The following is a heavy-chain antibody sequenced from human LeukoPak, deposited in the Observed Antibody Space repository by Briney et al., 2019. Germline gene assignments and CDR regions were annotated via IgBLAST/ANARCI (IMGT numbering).Heavy chain of an antibody. CDR3: ARGGGAELFDY. CDR2: ISSSSTYI. CDR1: GFIFSNYG. V-gene: IGHV3-21*01. J-gene: IGHJ4*02. Sequence: GGSLRLSCTASGFIFSNYGMDWVRQAPGKGLEWVSSISSSSTYIYYADSVKGRFTISRDNAKNSLFLQMDSLGAEDTAVYFCARGGGAELFDYWGQGTLVTVSS. D-gene: IGHD3-16*01.